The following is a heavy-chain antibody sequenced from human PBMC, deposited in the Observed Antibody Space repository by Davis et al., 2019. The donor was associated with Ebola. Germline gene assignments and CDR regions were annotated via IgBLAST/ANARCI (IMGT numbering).Heavy chain of an antibody. D-gene: IGHD3-10*01. CDR1: GGSISSYY. CDR2: IYYSGST. V-gene: IGHV4-59*01. CDR3: ARLRQMYYYGSSYWYFDL. J-gene: IGHJ2*01. Sequence: GSLRLSCTVSGGSISSYYWSWIRQPPGKGLEWIGYIYYSGSTNYNPSLKSRVTISVDTSKNQFSLKLSSVTAADTAVYYCARLRQMYYYGSSYWYFDLWGRGTLVTVSS.